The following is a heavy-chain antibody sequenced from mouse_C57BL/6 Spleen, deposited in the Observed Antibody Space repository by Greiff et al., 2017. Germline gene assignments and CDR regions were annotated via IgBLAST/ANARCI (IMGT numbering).Heavy chain of an antibody. J-gene: IGHJ3*01. D-gene: IGHD2-3*01. Sequence: VQLQQSGAELARPGASVKMSCKASGYTFTSYTMHWVKPRPGQGLEWIGYLNPRSGYTTFTQKFKDKATLTADNSASTAYMQLSSLTSEDSAVYYCASDGDGAEFAYWGQGTLGTVSA. CDR2: LNPRSGYT. CDR1: GYTFTSYT. V-gene: IGHV1-4*01. CDR3: ASDGDGAEFAY.